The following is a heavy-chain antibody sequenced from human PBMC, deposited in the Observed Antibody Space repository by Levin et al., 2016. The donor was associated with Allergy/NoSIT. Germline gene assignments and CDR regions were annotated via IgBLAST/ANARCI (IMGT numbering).Heavy chain of an antibody. D-gene: IGHD3-10*01. CDR3: ARGDFFNGGSYYKPFDS. J-gene: IGHJ4*02. CDR2: IIPLFGRE. Sequence: SVKVSCKASGGTFSSHAFSWVRQAPGQGLEWMGGIIPLFGREHLAPNYVGSVTITADESTSTVYLEVRGLRYEDTALYYCARGDFFNGGSYYKPFDSWGQGTLVTVSS. CDR1: GGTFSSHA. V-gene: IGHV1-69*13.